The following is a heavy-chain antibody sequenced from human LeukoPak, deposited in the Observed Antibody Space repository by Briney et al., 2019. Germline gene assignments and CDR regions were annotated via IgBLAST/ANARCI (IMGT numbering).Heavy chain of an antibody. CDR1: GGTFSSYA. CDR3: ASYMVRGVAYYFDY. J-gene: IGHJ4*02. V-gene: IGHV1-69*13. D-gene: IGHD3-10*01. CDR2: IIPIFGTS. Sequence: ASVKVSCKASGGTFSSYAINWVRQAPGQGLEWMGGIIPIFGTSNYAHKFQGRVTITADESTSTAYMELSSLRSEDTAVYYCASYMVRGVAYYFDYWGQGTLVTVSS.